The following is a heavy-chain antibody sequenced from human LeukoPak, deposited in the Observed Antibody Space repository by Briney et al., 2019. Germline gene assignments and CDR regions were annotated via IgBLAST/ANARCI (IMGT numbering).Heavy chain of an antibody. V-gene: IGHV3-21*01. CDR3: AREYDYGSGSYYNFGGNY. J-gene: IGHJ4*02. Sequence: PGGSLRLSCAASGFTFSSYSMNWVRQAPGKGLEWVSSISSSSSYIYYADSVKGRFTISRDNAKNSLYLQMNSLRAEDTAVYYCAREYDYGSGSYYNFGGNYWGQGTLVTVS. CDR1: GFTFSSYS. D-gene: IGHD3-10*01. CDR2: ISSSSSYI.